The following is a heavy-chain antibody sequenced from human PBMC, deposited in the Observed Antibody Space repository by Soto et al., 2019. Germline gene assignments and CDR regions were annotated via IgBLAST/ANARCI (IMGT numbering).Heavy chain of an antibody. V-gene: IGHV3-30-3*01. CDR2: ISYDGSNK. J-gene: IGHJ4*02. CDR1: GFTFSSYA. Sequence: QVQLVESGGGVVQPGRSLRLSCAASGFTFSSYAMHWARQAPGKGLEWVAVISYDGSNKYYADSVKGRFTISRDNSKNTLYLQMNSLRADDSAVYYCARDAGAPFGYWGQGTLVTVSS. D-gene: IGHD1-26*01. CDR3: ARDAGAPFGY.